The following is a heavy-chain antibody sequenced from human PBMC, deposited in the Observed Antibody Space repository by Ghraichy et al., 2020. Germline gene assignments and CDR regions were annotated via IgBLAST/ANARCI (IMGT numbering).Heavy chain of an antibody. CDR3: VREGQELGKSGFDL. J-gene: IGHJ2*01. D-gene: IGHD1-7*01. Sequence: LSLTCATSGFRFRDHYMSWIRQAPGKGLEWVSLISRNGRDINSADSVRGRFTISRDNAKNSLYLQLNTLRVEDTAVYYCVREGQELGKSGFDLW. CDR2: ISRNGRDI. V-gene: IGHV3-11*06. CDR1: GFRFRDHY.